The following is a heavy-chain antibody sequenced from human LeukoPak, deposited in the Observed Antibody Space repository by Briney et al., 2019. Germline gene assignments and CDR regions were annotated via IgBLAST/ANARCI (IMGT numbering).Heavy chain of an antibody. V-gene: IGHV2-26*01. CDR1: GVSLSYVRMG. CDR3: ARIGDGDAFDI. D-gene: IGHD3-10*01. J-gene: IGHJ3*02. CDR2: IFSNDEK. Sequence: SGPTLVNPTEPLTLTCSVSGVSLSYVRMGVSWIRQPPGKALEWLAHIFSNDEKSYSTSLKSRLTISKDTSKSQVVLIMTNMDPVDTATYYCARIGDGDAFDIWGQGTMVTVSP.